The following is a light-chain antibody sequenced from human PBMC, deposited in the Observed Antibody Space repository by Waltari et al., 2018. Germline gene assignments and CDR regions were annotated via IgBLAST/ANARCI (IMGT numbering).Light chain of an antibody. V-gene: IGKV1-39*01. J-gene: IGKJ4*01. CDR1: QNIHKF. CDR3: QQTNSIPLT. Sequence: EIQLTQSPSALSASVGDRVTITCRASQNIHKFLNGYQQKPWKSPKILIYGASKLQSGVPSRFSGSGYGTDFTLIISSLQPEDFASYYCQQTNSIPLTFGGGTKVDIK. CDR2: GAS.